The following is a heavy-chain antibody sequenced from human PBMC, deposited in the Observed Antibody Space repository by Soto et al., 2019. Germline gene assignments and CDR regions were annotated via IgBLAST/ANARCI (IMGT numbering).Heavy chain of an antibody. J-gene: IGHJ4*02. D-gene: IGHD6-6*01. CDR1: GFTFSRAW. V-gene: IGHV3-15*02. CDR3: TTDWGIAARLLFDQ. Sequence: EVQLVASGGALVKPGGSLRLSCAASGFTFSRAWMGWVRQAPGKGLEWVGRSKSKSAGGTTDHSAPVKGRFAISRDDSKNTLFLQMNFLKVEDTAVYYCTTDWGIAARLLFDQWGLGTLVTVSS. CDR2: SKSKSAGGTT.